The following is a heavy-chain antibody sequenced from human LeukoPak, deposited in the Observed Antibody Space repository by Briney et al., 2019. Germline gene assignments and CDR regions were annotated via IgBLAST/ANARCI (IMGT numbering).Heavy chain of an antibody. D-gene: IGHD5-18*01. CDR1: GGSFSGYY. Sequence: SETLSLACAVYGGSFSGYYWSWIRQPPGKGLEWIGEINHSGSTNYNPSLKSRVTISVDTSKNQFSLKLSSVTAADTAVYYCARVGGIAGYAFDIWGQGTMVTVSS. J-gene: IGHJ3*02. V-gene: IGHV4-34*01. CDR3: ARVGGIAGYAFDI. CDR2: INHSGST.